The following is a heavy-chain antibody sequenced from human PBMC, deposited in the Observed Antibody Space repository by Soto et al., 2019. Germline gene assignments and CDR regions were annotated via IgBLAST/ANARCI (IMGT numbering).Heavy chain of an antibody. V-gene: IGHV1-2*07. CDR2: ITPSRGVP. J-gene: IGHJ6*02. CDR1: GYTFADYY. CDR3: ARGARSTVTRYGLDV. Sequence: ASVKVSCKTSGYTFADYYIHWVRQAPGQGLEWVGWITPSRGVPNYAPNFRGSVVMTRDTSITTTYMSLTRLSSDDTAIYYCARGARSTVTRYGLDVWGQGTTVTSP. D-gene: IGHD1-26*01.